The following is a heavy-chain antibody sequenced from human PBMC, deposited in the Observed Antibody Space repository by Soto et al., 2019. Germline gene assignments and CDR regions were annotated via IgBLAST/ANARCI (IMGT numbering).Heavy chain of an antibody. J-gene: IGHJ4*02. CDR1: GFTFSSYE. V-gene: IGHV3-48*03. D-gene: IGHD3-10*01. Sequence: HPGGSLRLSCAASGFTFSSYEMNWVRQAPGKGLEWVSYISSSGSTIYYADSVKGRFTISRDNAKNSLYLQMNSLRAEDTAVYYCARVFPNPPTLWFGELLTPLIDYWGQGTLVTVSS. CDR2: ISSSGSTI. CDR3: ARVFPNPPTLWFGELLTPLIDY.